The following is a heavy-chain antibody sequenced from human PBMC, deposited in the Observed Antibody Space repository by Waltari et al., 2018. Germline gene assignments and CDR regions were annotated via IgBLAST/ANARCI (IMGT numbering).Heavy chain of an antibody. CDR1: RDTFTNYT. J-gene: IGHJ4*02. CDR2: IIPVLELS. D-gene: IGHD1-26*01. V-gene: IGHV1-69*02. Sequence: QVQLVQSGADVKKPGSSVKVSCKASRDTFTNYTIHWVRQAPGQGLEWMGRIIPVLELSKYAQKFQDRLTITADKSTSTAYMELSSLRSEDTAVYYCARMEWENWVDYWGQGTLVTVSS. CDR3: ARMEWENWVDY.